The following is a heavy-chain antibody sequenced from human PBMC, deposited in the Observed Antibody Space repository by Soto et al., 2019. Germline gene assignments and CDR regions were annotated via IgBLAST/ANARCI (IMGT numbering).Heavy chain of an antibody. CDR2: IYYSGST. V-gene: IGHV4-59*01. D-gene: IGHD3-10*01. J-gene: IGHJ5*02. Sequence: KSSETLSLTCTVSGGSISSYYWSWIRQPPGKGLEWIGYIYYSGSTNYNPSLKSRVTISVDTSKNQFSLKLSSVTAADTAVYYCARVLAGSGSYPFDPWGQGTLVTVSS. CDR3: ARVLAGSGSYPFDP. CDR1: GGSISSYY.